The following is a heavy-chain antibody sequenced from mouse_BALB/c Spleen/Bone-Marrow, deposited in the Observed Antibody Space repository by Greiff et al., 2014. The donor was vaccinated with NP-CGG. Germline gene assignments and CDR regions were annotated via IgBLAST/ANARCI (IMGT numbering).Heavy chain of an antibody. V-gene: IGHV5-4*02. CDR2: ISEGGSYT. Sequence: EVQLVESGGGLVKPGGSLELSCAASGFTFSDYYMYWVRQTPEKRLEWVATISEGGSYTYYPDSVKGRFTISRDNAKNNLYLQMSSLKSEDTAMYYCANYYGSPWFAYWGQGTLVTVSA. J-gene: IGHJ3*01. D-gene: IGHD1-1*01. CDR3: ANYYGSPWFAY. CDR1: GFTFSDYY.